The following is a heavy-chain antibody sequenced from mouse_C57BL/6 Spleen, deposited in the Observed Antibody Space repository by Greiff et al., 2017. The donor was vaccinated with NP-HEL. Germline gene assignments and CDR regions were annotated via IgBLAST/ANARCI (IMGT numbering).Heavy chain of an antibody. CDR2: INPNNGGT. V-gene: IGHV1-18*01. CDR3: AVVAHYYAMDY. J-gene: IGHJ4*01. Sequence: EVQLQQSGPELVKPGASVKIPCKASGYTFTDYNMDWVKQSHGKSLEWIGDINPNNGGTIYNQKFKGKATLTVDKSSSTAYMELRSLTSEDTAVYYRAVVAHYYAMDYWGQGTSVTGPS. D-gene: IGHD1-1*01. CDR1: GYTFTDYN.